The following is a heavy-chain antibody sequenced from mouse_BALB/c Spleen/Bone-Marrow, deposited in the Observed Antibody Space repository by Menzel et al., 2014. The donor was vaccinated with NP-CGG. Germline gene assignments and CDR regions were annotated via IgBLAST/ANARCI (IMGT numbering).Heavy chain of an antibody. CDR3: ARWEYYAMDY. D-gene: IGHD4-1*01. CDR2: IDPANGNT. J-gene: IGHJ4*01. CDR1: GFNIKDTY. Sequence: VQLQHSGAELVKPGASVKLSCTASGFNIKDTYMHWVKQRPEQGLEWIGRIDPANGNTKYDPKFQGKATITADTSSNTAYLQLSSLTSEDTAAYYCARWEYYAMDYWGQGTSVTVSS. V-gene: IGHV14-3*02.